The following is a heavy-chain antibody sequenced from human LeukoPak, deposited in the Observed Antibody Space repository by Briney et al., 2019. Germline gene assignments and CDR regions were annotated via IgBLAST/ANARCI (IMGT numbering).Heavy chain of an antibody. Sequence: GGSLRLSCAASGFTFSSYAMSWVRQAPGKGLEWVSAISGSGGSTYYADSVKGRFTISRDNSKNTLYLQMNSLRAEDTAVYYCARAPVPGGWFDPWGQGTLVTVSS. V-gene: IGHV3-23*01. J-gene: IGHJ5*02. CDR2: ISGSGGST. CDR3: ARAPVPGGWFDP. D-gene: IGHD4-23*01. CDR1: GFTFSSYA.